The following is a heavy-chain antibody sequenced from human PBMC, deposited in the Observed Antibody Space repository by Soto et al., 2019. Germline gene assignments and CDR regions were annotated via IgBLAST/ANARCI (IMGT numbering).Heavy chain of an antibody. J-gene: IGHJ5*02. V-gene: IGHV4-34*01. CDR1: GGSFSNYY. CDR2: INHSGST. D-gene: IGHD4-4*01. Sequence: SETLSLTCAVYGGSFSNYYWSWIRQPPGKGLEWIGEINHSGSTNYNPSLKSRVTISVDTSKNQFSLKLSSVTAADTAVYYCASLSTSVIGWFDPWGQGTLVTVSS. CDR3: ASLSTSVIGWFDP.